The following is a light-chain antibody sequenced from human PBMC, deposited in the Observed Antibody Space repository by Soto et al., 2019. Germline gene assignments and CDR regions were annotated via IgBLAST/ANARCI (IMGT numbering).Light chain of an antibody. V-gene: IGLV2-8*01. CDR2: EVN. CDR1: SSDGGGYNY. J-gene: IGLJ2*01. Sequence: QSALAQPPSASGSRGQSVTISCTGTSSDGGGYNYVSWYQQHPGKAPKLLIYEVNKRPSGVPDRFSGSKSGNTASLTVSGLQAEDEADYYCSSYAGRNNFGVFGGGTQLTVL. CDR3: SSYAGRNNFGV.